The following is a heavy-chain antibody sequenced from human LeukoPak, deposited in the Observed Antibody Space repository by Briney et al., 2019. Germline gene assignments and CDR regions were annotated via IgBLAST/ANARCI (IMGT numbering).Heavy chain of an antibody. J-gene: IGHJ6*02. V-gene: IGHV3-7*04. CDR2: IKQDGSET. Sequence: PGGSLRLSCAASGFTFSDYYMSWIRQAPGRGLEWVANIKQDGSETYYVDSVEGRFTISRDNAKNSLFLQMNSLRAEDTAVYYCARIQLFYYYYGMDVWGQGTTVTVSS. CDR3: ARIQLFYYYYGMDV. D-gene: IGHD4-11*01. CDR1: GFTFSDYY.